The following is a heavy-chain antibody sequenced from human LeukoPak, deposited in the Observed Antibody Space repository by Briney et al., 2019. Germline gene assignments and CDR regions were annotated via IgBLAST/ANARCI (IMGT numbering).Heavy chain of an antibody. D-gene: IGHD2-8*01. CDR3: ARLAFCTNAVCFSNYYYSMDV. V-gene: IGHV5-51*01. Sequence: GESLKISCKGSGYSFTSYWIGWVRQMPGKGLEWMGIIYPDDSDTKYSPSFQGQVTISADKSISTAYLQWSSLRASDTAMYYCARLAFCTNAVCFSNYYYSMDVWGRGTTVTVSS. J-gene: IGHJ6*03. CDR2: IYPDDSDT. CDR1: GYSFTSYW.